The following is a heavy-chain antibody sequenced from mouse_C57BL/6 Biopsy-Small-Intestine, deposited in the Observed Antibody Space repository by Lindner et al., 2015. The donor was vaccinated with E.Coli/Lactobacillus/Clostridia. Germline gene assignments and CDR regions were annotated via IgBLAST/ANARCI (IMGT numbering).Heavy chain of an antibody. CDR3: ARYYYASSLFDY. CDR1: GYSFTNYY. Sequence: VQLQESGPELVKPGASVKISCKASGYSFTNYYLNWVKQSPEKSLEWIGEINPSTGGTTYNQKFRAKATMTVDKSSSTAYMQLRSLTSEDSAVYFCARYYYASSLFDYWGQGTTLTVSS. J-gene: IGHJ2*01. CDR2: INPSTGGT. V-gene: IGHV1-42*01. D-gene: IGHD1-1*01.